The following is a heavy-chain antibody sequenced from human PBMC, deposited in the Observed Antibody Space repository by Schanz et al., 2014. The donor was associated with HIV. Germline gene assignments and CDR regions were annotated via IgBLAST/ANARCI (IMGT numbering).Heavy chain of an antibody. CDR3: ARGVQGSPEWFDP. CDR2: IIPIFGTP. D-gene: IGHD1-26*01. V-gene: IGHV1-69*01. J-gene: IGHJ5*02. CDR1: GGTFMTYA. Sequence: QVQLVQSGAEVKKPGSSVKVSCKASGGTFMTYAISWVRQAPGQGLEWMGGIIPIFGTPNYAQKFQGRVTMTADESTTTTYMELNSLRSEDTAVYYCARGVQGSPEWFDPWGQGTLVTVSS.